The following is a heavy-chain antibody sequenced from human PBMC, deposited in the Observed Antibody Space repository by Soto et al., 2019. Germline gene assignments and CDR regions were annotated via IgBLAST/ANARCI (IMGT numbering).Heavy chain of an antibody. CDR1: GFTFSSYA. CDR3: AKGRGSGSYYIDYYFDY. V-gene: IGHV3-23*01. Sequence: EVQLLESGGGLVQPGGSLRLSCAASGFTFSSYAMSWVRQAPGKGLEWVSAISGSGGSTYYADSVKGRFTISRDNSNNTLYLQMNSLRAEDTAVYYCAKGRGSGSYYIDYYFDYWGQGTLVTVSS. J-gene: IGHJ4*02. CDR2: ISGSGGST. D-gene: IGHD3-10*01.